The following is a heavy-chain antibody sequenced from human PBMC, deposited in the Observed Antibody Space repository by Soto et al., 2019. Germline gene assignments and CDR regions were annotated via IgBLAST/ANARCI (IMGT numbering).Heavy chain of an antibody. CDR3: AKDSSDLKYYYYYGMDV. CDR2: ISGSGGST. CDR1: GFTFSSYA. Sequence: GGSLRLSCAASGFTFSSYAMSWVRQAPGKGLEWVSAISGSGGSTYYADSVKGRFTISRDNSKNTLYLQMNSLRAEDMAVYYCAKDSSDLKYYYYYGMDVWGQGTTVTVSS. J-gene: IGHJ6*02. V-gene: IGHV3-23*01. D-gene: IGHD3-22*01.